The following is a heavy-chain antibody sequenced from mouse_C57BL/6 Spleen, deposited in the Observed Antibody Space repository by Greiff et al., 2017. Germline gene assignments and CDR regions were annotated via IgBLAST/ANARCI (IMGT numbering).Heavy chain of an antibody. Sequence: QVQLQQSGAELARPGASVKLSCKASGYTFTSYGISWVKQRTGQGLEWIGEIYPRSGNTYYNEKFKGKATLTADKSSSTAYMELRSLTSEASAVYFCSSSPSTTVVEDYWGQGTTLTVAS. CDR2: IYPRSGNT. J-gene: IGHJ2*01. CDR1: GYTFTSYG. D-gene: IGHD1-1*01. CDR3: SSSPSTTVVEDY. V-gene: IGHV1-81*01.